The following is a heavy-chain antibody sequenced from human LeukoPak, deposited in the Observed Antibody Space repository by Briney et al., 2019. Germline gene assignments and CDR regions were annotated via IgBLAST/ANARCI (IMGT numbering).Heavy chain of an antibody. CDR2: ISGGGGST. D-gene: IGHD3-22*01. V-gene: IGHV3-23*01. J-gene: IGHJ3*02. CDR1: GFTFTSYS. CDR3: AKDTSAYYYDDAFDI. Sequence: AGGSLRLSCAASGFTFTSYSMNWVRQAPGKGLEWVSTISGGGGSTYYADSVKGRFTISRDNSKNTLYLQVNSLRAEDTAVYYCAKDTSAYYYDDAFDIWGQGTMVTVSS.